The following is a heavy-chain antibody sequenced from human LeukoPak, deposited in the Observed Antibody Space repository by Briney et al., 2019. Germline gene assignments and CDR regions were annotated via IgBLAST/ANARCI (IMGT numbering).Heavy chain of an antibody. V-gene: IGHV3-7*01. CDR3: SELGITMIGGV. CDR1: GFTFSSYW. CDR2: IKQDGSEK. Sequence: GGSLRLSCAASGFTFSSYWMSWVRQAPGKGLEWVANIKQDGSEKYYVDSVKGRFTISRDNAKNSLYLQMNSLRAEDTAVYYCSELGITMIGGVWGKGTTVTISS. D-gene: IGHD3-10*02. J-gene: IGHJ6*04.